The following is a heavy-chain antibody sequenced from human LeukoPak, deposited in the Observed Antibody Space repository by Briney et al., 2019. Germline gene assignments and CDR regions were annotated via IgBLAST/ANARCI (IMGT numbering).Heavy chain of an antibody. CDR3: AREHSSSSGKVFDY. V-gene: IGHV1-2*02. CDR2: INPNSGGT. D-gene: IGHD6-6*01. CDR1: GYTFPGYY. J-gene: IGHJ4*02. Sequence: AASVKFSCKASGYTFPGYYMHWVRQAPGQGLEWMGWINPNSGGTNYAQKFQGRVTMTRDTSISTAYMELSRLRSDDTAVYYCAREHSSSSGKVFDYWGQGTLVTVSS.